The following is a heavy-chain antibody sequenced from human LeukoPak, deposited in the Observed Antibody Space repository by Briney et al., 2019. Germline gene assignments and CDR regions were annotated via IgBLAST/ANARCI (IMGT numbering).Heavy chain of an antibody. J-gene: IGHJ4*02. Sequence: PGGSLRLSCAASGFTFSSYAMSWVRQAPGKGLEWVSAISGSGGSTYYADSVKGRFTISRDNSKNTLYLQMNSLRAEDTAVYYCARDLGATTWYDYWGQGTLVTVSS. V-gene: IGHV3-23*01. CDR1: GFTFSSYA. CDR3: ARDLGATTWYDY. D-gene: IGHD1-26*01. CDR2: ISGSGGST.